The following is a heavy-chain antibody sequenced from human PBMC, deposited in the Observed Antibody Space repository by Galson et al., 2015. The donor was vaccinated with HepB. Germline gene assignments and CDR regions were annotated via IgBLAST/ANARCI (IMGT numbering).Heavy chain of an antibody. CDR1: GGSISSYY. CDR3: ARGDCTNGVCYHYYYYGMDV. Sequence: SETLSLTCTVSGGSISSYYWSWIRQPPGKGLEWIGYIYYSGGTNYNPSLKSRVTISVDTSKNQFSLKLSSVTAADTAVYYCARGDCTNGVCYHYYYYGMDVWGQGTTVTVSS. J-gene: IGHJ6*02. CDR2: IYYSGGT. D-gene: IGHD2-8*01. V-gene: IGHV4-59*01.